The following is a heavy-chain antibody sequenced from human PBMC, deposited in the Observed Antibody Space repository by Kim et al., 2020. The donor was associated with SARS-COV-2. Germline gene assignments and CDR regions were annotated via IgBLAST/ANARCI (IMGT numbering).Heavy chain of an antibody. Sequence: ASVKVSCKTSGYTFTNFGISWVRQAPGQGLEWMGWISTYNGNTNYAQKFQGRVTMTTDTSTSTVYMDLGSLTSDDTAVYYCARDLRQRGSTWYNDWFDPWSQGALVTVSS. CDR1: GYTFTNFG. CDR2: ISTYNGNT. D-gene: IGHD6-13*01. CDR3: ARDLRQRGSTWYNDWFDP. V-gene: IGHV1-18*01. J-gene: IGHJ5*02.